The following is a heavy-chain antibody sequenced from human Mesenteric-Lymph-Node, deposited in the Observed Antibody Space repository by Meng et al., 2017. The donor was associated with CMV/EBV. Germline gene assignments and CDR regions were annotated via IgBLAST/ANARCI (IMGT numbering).Heavy chain of an antibody. CDR2: ISGSGSSI. D-gene: IGHD2-15*01. CDR3: AKDRILCSGDSCYSRYYYDFGMDV. V-gene: IGHV3-11*01. J-gene: IGHJ6*02. Sequence: GESLKISCAASGFTFGDYYMSWIRQAPGKGLEWVSYISGSGSSIYYADSVKGRFTISRDNAKSSLYLQMNSLRADDTAVYYCAKDRILCSGDSCYSRYYYDFGMDVWGLGTTVTVSS. CDR1: GFTFGDYY.